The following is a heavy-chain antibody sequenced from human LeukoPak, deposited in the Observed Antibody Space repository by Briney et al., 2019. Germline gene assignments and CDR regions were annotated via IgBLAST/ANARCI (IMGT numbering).Heavy chain of an antibody. CDR3: AAGRYYYGSGSYLSYYYYGMDV. Sequence: SETLSLTCAVYGGSFSGYYWSWIRQPPGKGLEWIGEINHSGSTNYNPSLKSRVTISVDTSKNQFSLKLSSVTAADTAVYYCAAGRYYYGSGSYLSYYYYGMDVWGQGTTVAVSS. V-gene: IGHV4-34*01. CDR2: INHSGST. D-gene: IGHD3-10*01. J-gene: IGHJ6*02. CDR1: GGSFSGYY.